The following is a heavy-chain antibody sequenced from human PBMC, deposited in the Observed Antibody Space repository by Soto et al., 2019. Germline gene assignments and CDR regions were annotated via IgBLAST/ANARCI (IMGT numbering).Heavy chain of an antibody. V-gene: IGHV4-31*03. CDR3: AIVGPRNYYDSSGYYYYFDY. Sequence: SETLSLTCTVSGGSISSGGYYWSWIRQHPGKSLEWIGYIYYIGSTYYNPSLESRVTISVDTSKNQFSLKLSSVTAADTAVYYCAIVGPRNYYDSSGYYYYFDYWGQGTLVTVSS. CDR1: GGSISSGGYY. CDR2: IYYIGST. D-gene: IGHD3-22*01. J-gene: IGHJ4*02.